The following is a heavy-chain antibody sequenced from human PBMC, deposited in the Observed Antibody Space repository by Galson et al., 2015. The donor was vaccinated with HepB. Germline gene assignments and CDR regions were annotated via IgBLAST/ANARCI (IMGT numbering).Heavy chain of an antibody. CDR1: GFTFSSYW. D-gene: IGHD5-18*01. Sequence: SLRLSCAASGFTFSSYWMHWVRQAPGKGLVWVSRINSDGSSTSYADSVKGRFTISRDNAKNTLYLQMNSLRAEDTAVYYCARGKWIQLWLTGGGDYYFDYWGQGTLVTVSS. V-gene: IGHV3-74*01. CDR2: INSDGSST. CDR3: ARGKWIQLWLTGGGDYYFDY. J-gene: IGHJ4*02.